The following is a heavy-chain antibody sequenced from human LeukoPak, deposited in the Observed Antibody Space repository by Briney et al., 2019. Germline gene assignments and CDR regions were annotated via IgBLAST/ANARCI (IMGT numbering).Heavy chain of an antibody. J-gene: IGHJ6*04. Sequence: GGSLRLSCAASGFTFSSYAMHWVRQAPGKGLEWVAVISYDGSNKYYADSVKGRFTISRYNSKNTLYLQMNSLRAEDTAVYYCAREYYDILTGYGMDVWGKGTTVTVSS. CDR3: AREYYDILTGYGMDV. CDR1: GFTFSSYA. V-gene: IGHV3-30*04. CDR2: ISYDGSNK. D-gene: IGHD3-9*01.